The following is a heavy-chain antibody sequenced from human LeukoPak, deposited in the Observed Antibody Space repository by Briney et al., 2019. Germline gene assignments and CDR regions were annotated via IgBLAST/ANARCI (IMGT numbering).Heavy chain of an antibody. V-gene: IGHV3-30*18. CDR1: GFTFSSYG. CDR3: AKAEPGPDY. CDR2: ISYGGSNK. Sequence: GRSLRLSCAASGFTFSSYGMHWVRQAPGKGLEWVAVISYGGSNKYYADSVKGRFTISRDNSKNTLYLQMNSLRAEDTAVYYCAKAEPGPDYWGQGTLVTVSS. J-gene: IGHJ4*02. D-gene: IGHD1-1*01.